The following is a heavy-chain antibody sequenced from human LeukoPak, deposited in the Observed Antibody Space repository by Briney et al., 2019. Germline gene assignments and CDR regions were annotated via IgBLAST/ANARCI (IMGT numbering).Heavy chain of an antibody. CDR3: ARHRAYYDYVWGSYPHFYMDV. CDR2: MNPNSGNT. D-gene: IGHD3-16*02. V-gene: IGHV1-8*03. J-gene: IGHJ6*03. CDR1: GYTFASYD. Sequence: GASVKVSCKASGYTFASYDINWVRQATGQGLEWMGWMNPNSGNTGYAQKFQGRVTITRNTSISTAYMELSSLRSDDTAVYYCARHRAYYDYVWGSYPHFYMDVRGKGTTVTVSS.